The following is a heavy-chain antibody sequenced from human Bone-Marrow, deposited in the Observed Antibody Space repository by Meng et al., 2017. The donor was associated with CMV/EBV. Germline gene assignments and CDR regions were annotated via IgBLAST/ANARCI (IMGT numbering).Heavy chain of an antibody. D-gene: IGHD2-2*02. Sequence: GESLKISCAASGFTFSSYAMHWVRQAPGKGLEWVAVVSHDGSKKFYADSVKGRFTISRDNPKNTVYLQMNSLRAEDTALYYCARDGTKGHCDSTSCYSGGWFDPWGQGTLVTVS. CDR3: ARDGTKGHCDSTSCYSGGWFDP. V-gene: IGHV3-30-3*01. J-gene: IGHJ5*02. CDR1: GFTFSSYA. CDR2: VSHDGSKK.